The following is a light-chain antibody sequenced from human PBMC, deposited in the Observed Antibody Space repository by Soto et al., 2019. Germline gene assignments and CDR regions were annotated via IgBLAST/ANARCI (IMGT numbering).Light chain of an antibody. CDR2: EVT. CDR1: SSDGDDYKD. J-gene: IGLJ1*01. Sequence: QSVLTQPASVSGSPGQSITISCTGISSDGDDYKDVSWYQQHPGKAPKLMIYEVTYRPSGVSNRFSGSKSGNTASLTISGLQAEDEADYYCSSYTSTSTVFGTGTKGTVL. V-gene: IGLV2-14*01. CDR3: SSYTSTSTV.